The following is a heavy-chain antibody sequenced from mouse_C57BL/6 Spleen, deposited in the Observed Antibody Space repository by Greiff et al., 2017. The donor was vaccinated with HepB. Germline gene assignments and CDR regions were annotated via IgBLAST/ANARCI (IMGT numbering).Heavy chain of an antibody. D-gene: IGHD1-1*01. Sequence: EVKLMESGAELVKPGASVKLSCTASGFNIKDYYMHWVKQRTEQGLEWIGRIDPEDGETKYAPKFQGKATITADTSSNTAYLQLSSLTSEDTAVYYCATVVAHYYYAMDYWGQGTSVTVSS. CDR2: IDPEDGET. J-gene: IGHJ4*01. CDR3: ATVVAHYYYAMDY. CDR1: GFNIKDYY. V-gene: IGHV14-2*01.